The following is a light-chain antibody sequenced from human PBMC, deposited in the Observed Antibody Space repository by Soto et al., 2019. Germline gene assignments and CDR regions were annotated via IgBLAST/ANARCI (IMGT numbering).Light chain of an antibody. Sequence: TQSPATLSLSPGERVTLSCKASRSVRSNLAWYQQKPGQAPRLLIYGASNRATGIPARFSGSGSGTDFTLTISSLEPEDFAVYFCQQRSNWTFGQGTKVDIK. CDR3: QQRSNWT. CDR2: GAS. CDR1: RSVRSN. V-gene: IGKV3-11*01. J-gene: IGKJ1*01.